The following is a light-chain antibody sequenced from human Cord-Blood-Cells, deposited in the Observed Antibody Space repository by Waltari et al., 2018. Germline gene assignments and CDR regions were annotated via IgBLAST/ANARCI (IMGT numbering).Light chain of an antibody. CDR2: DVS. V-gene: IGLV2-14*01. J-gene: IGLJ3*02. CDR3: SSYTSSSTWV. CDR1: SRDVGGYNY. Sequence: QSALTQPASVSGSPGQSITISSTGTSRDVGGYNYVSWYQQHPGKAPKLMIYDVSKRPSGVSNRFSGSKSGNTASPTISGLQAEDEADYYCSSYTSSSTWVFGGGTKLTVL.